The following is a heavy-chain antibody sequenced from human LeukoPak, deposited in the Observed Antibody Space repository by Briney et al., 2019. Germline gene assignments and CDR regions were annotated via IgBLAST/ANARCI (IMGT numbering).Heavy chain of an antibody. CDR3: ARLFWNDDALYGMDV. CDR1: GGSISSYY. Sequence: SETLSLTCTVSGGSISSYYWSWIRQPAGKGLEWIGRIYTSGSTNYNPSLKSRVTISVDTSKNQFSLKLSSVTAADTAVYYCARLFWNDDALYGMDVWGQETTVTVSS. V-gene: IGHV4-4*07. CDR2: IYTSGST. D-gene: IGHD1-1*01. J-gene: IGHJ6*02.